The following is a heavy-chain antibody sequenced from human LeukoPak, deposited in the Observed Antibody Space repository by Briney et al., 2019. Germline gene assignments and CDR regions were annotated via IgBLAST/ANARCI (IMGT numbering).Heavy chain of an antibody. J-gene: IGHJ4*02. CDR2: ISGSGDAT. V-gene: IGHV3-23*01. CDR1: GFTFTNYA. Sequence: PGGSLRLSCAASGFTFTNYAVSWVRQAPGKGLEWVSTISGSGDATYYADSVKGRFTISRDNSKNTLHVQMNSLRAEDTAVYYCAKGGTGYCSSTSCLYYFDYWGQGTLVTVSS. D-gene: IGHD2-2*01. CDR3: AKGGTGYCSSTSCLYYFDY.